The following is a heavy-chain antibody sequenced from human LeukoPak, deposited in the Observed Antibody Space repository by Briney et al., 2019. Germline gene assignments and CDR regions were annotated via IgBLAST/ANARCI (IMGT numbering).Heavy chain of an antibody. Sequence: GGSLRLSCEASGFSFSEYGIHWVRQAPGKGLEWVAFIRYNGDNKYYADSVKGRFTVSRDNSQSTLYLQMNSLRVEDTAVYYCARRVVMRSTDYFYYYIHVWGKGTTVTVSS. V-gene: IGHV3-30*02. CDR1: GFSFSEYG. D-gene: IGHD3-3*01. CDR3: ARRVVMRSTDYFYYYIHV. CDR2: IRYNGDNK. J-gene: IGHJ6*03.